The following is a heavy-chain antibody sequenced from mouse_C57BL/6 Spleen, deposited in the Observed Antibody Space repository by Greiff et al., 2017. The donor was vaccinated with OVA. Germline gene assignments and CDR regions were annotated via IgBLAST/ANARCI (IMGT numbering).Heavy chain of an antibody. CDR1: GFTFSSYA. CDR3: ARDSNYDWYCDV. CDR2: ISDGGSYT. D-gene: IGHD2-5*01. Sequence: EVKLVESGGGLVKPGGSLKLSCAASGFTFSSYAMSWVRQTPEKRLEWVATISDGGSYTYYPDNVKGRFTISRDNAKNNRYLQMSHLKSEDTATYYCARDSNYDWYCDVWGTGTTVTVSS. J-gene: IGHJ1*03. V-gene: IGHV5-4*01.